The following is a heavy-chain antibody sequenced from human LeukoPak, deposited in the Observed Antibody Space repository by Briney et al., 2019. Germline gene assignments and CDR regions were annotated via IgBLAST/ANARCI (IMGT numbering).Heavy chain of an antibody. V-gene: IGHV3-21*06. CDR3: VREGSGSTHYMDV. J-gene: IGHJ6*03. Sequence: GGSLRLSCATSGFSFSSYDMNGVRPAPGRGLEWVSSISGSSKSIDYADSLKGRFAISRDNARNSLFLQMNSLRVEDTGVYYCVREGSGSTHYMDVWGEGTTVTVSS. CDR1: GFSFSSYD. CDR2: ISGSSKSI. D-gene: IGHD3-10*01.